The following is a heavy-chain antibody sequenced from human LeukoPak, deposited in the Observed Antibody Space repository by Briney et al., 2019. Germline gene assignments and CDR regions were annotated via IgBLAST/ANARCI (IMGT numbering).Heavy chain of an antibody. CDR3: AREYDFWSGYADY. V-gene: IGHV3-21*01. J-gene: IGHJ4*02. CDR2: ISSSSSYI. D-gene: IGHD3/OR15-3a*01. Sequence: GGSLRLSCAASGFTFSSYSMNWVRQAPGEGLEWVSSISSSSSYIYYADSVKGRFTISRDNAKNSLYLQMNSLRAEDTAVYYCAREYDFWSGYADYWGQGTLVTVSS. CDR1: GFTFSSYS.